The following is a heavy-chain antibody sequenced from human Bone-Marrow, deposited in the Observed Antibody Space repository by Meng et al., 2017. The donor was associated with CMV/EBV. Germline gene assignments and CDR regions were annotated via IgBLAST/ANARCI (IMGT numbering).Heavy chain of an antibody. CDR3: ARGTWELPSGNWFDP. J-gene: IGHJ5*02. V-gene: IGHV4-61*01. CDR1: GGSVSSGSYY. D-gene: IGHD1-26*01. CDR2: FHHSGST. Sequence: SETLSLTCTVSGGSVSSGSYYWTWVRQSPGKGLEWIGNFHHSGSTNYNPSLRSRLTISVDTSKSQVSLKVRSVTPADTAVYYCARGTWELPSGNWFDPWGQGTLVTVSS.